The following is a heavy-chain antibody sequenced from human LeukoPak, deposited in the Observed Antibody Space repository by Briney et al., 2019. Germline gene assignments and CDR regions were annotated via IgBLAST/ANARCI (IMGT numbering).Heavy chain of an antibody. CDR1: GYTFTGYY. J-gene: IGHJ6*03. CDR3: ARDPICSSTSCYTGRYYYYYMDV. D-gene: IGHD2-2*02. V-gene: IGHV1-18*04. CDR2: ISAYNGNT. Sequence: ASVKVSCKASGYTFTGYYMHWVRQAPGQGLEWMGWISAYNGNTNYAQKLQGRVTMTTDTSTSTAYMELRSLRSDDTAVYYCARDPICSSTSCYTGRYYYYYMDVWGKGTTVTVSS.